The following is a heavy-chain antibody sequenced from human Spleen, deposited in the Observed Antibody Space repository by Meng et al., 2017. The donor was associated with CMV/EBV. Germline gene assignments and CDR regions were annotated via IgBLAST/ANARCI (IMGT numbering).Heavy chain of an antibody. CDR2: IIPIWHTT. D-gene: IGHD1-1*01. J-gene: IGHJ4*02. Sequence: KVSCKGCGGTFSSFAISWVRQARGQGLEGMGGIIPIWHTTNYAQKFQARVTITTDESTSTVYMELSSLTSEDTAVYYCARDTTGSFDYWGQGTLVTVSS. CDR1: GGTFSSFA. CDR3: ARDTTGSFDY. V-gene: IGHV1-69*05.